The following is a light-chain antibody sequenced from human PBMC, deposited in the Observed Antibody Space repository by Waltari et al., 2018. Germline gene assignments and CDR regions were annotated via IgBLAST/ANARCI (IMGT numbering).Light chain of an antibody. CDR1: SSDIGAYKH. Sequence: QSALTQPASVSGSPGQSITISCSGTSSDIGAYKHVSWYQQYPGKTPKHLIYDVTNRPPVASHRFSGSKSGNAASLTISGLQAEDEAEYYCASYTTISTWLFGGGTKVTVL. CDR2: DVT. V-gene: IGLV2-14*03. CDR3: ASYTTISTWL. J-gene: IGLJ2*01.